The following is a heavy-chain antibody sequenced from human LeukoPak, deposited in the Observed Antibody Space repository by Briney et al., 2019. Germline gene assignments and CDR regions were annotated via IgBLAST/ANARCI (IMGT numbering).Heavy chain of an antibody. V-gene: IGHV3-49*04. CDR3: SRVINMEREGTLYFYYGMDV. CDR2: ICRKIYNETT. D-gene: IGHD3-22*01. CDR1: GYSFGEYA. Sequence: GSLRLSCTASGYSFGEYALSWVRQAPGKGLQWVGFICRKIYNETTEYAECMRDRFTISRDDSKGIAYLQMHSVKSEDTAVYYCSRVINMEREGTLYFYYGMDVWGQGTTVIVSS. J-gene: IGHJ6*02.